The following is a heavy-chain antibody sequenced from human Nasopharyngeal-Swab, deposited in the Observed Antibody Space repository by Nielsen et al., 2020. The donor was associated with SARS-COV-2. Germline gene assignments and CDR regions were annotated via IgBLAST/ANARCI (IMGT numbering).Heavy chain of an antibody. J-gene: IGHJ6*02. D-gene: IGHD6-13*01. Sequence: WIRQPPGKGLEWVGRIKSKTDGGTTDYAAPVKDRFTISRDDSKNTLYLQMNSLKTEDTAVYYCTTDVDSSSWHYYYYGMDVWGQGTTVTVSS. CDR2: IKSKTDGGTT. CDR3: TTDVDSSSWHYYYYGMDV. V-gene: IGHV3-15*01.